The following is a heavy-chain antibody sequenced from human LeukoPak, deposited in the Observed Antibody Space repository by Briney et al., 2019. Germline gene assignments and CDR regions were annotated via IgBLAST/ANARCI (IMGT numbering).Heavy chain of an antibody. Sequence: ASVKVSCKASGYTFTSYYMHWVRQAPGQGLEWMGIINPSGGSTSYAQKFQGRVTMTRDTSTSTVYTELSSLRSEDTAVYYCARDIPRSSGWYGDIPGYFDYWGQGTLVTVSS. D-gene: IGHD6-19*01. CDR2: INPSGGST. J-gene: IGHJ4*02. CDR3: ARDIPRSSGWYGDIPGYFDY. V-gene: IGHV1-46*01. CDR1: GYTFTSYY.